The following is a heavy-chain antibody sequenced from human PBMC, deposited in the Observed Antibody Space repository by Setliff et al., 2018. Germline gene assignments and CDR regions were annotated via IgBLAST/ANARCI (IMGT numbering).Heavy chain of an antibody. CDR1: GFTFSTHS. Sequence: GGSLRLSCAASGFTFSTHSMNWVRQAPGKGLEWVSSISRSSTYIYYADSMKGRFTISRDNAKNSLYLQMNSLRAEDTAVYYSASAGHSGSWFPFDAFHIWGQGTMVTVSS. V-gene: IGHV3-21*01. D-gene: IGHD6-13*01. J-gene: IGHJ3*02. CDR3: ASAGHSGSWFPFDAFHI. CDR2: ISRSSTYI.